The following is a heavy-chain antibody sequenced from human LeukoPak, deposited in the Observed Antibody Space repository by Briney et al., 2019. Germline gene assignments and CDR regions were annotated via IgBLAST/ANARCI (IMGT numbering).Heavy chain of an antibody. J-gene: IGHJ4*02. CDR1: GGSISSYY. Sequence: SETLSLTCTVSGGSISSYYWSWIRQPPGKGLEWIGEINHSGSTSYNPSLKSRVTISVDTSKNQFSLKLSSVTAADTAVYYCARSTAVYQPLDYWGQGTLVTVSS. CDR3: ARSTAVYQPLDY. D-gene: IGHD2-2*01. CDR2: INHSGST. V-gene: IGHV4-34*01.